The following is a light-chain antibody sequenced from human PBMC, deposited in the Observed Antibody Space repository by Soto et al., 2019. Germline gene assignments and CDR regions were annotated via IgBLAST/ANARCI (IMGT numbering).Light chain of an antibody. CDR1: QDISNH. Sequence: DIPMTQSPSSLSASVGDRVTITCQASQDISNHLNWYQQKPGKPPKLLINDASNLETGVPSRFSGSGSATDFTFTINSLQPEDVATYYCQQYDTLPLSFGPWTKVELK. V-gene: IGKV1-33*01. J-gene: IGKJ3*01. CDR2: DAS. CDR3: QQYDTLPLS.